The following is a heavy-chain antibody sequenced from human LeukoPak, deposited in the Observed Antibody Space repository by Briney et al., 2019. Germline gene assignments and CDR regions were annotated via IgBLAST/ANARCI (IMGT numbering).Heavy chain of an antibody. Sequence: ASVKVSCKTSGYTFTDYDITWVRQAPGQGLEWVGWISAYNGNTKYAQKFQGRVTMTTDASTSTVYMELRSLRSDDTAVYYCARGSPPRRNYDSSGYYSYYFDYWGQGTLVTVSS. V-gene: IGHV1-18*01. D-gene: IGHD3-22*01. CDR3: ARGSPPRRNYDSSGYYSYYFDY. CDR1: GYTFTDYD. J-gene: IGHJ4*02. CDR2: ISAYNGNT.